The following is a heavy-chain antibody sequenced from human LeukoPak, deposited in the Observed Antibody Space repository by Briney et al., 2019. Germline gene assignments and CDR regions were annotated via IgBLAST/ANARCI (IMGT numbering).Heavy chain of an antibody. CDR1: GFTFSSYA. Sequence: GGSLRLSCAASGFTFSSYAMSWVRQAPGKGLEWVSAISGSGGSTYYADSVKGRFTISRDNSKNTLYLQMNSLRAEDTAVYYCAKGGDMTTVTTGAFDIWGQGTMVTVSS. CDR3: AKGGDMTTVTTGAFDI. CDR2: ISGSGGST. V-gene: IGHV3-23*01. J-gene: IGHJ3*02. D-gene: IGHD4-17*01.